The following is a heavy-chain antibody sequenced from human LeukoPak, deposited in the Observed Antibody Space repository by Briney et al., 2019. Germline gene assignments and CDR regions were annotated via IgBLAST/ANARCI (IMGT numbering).Heavy chain of an antibody. CDR3: ARDEDIGAAVYYFDY. J-gene: IGHJ4*02. CDR1: GFTFTSYS. Sequence: PGGSLRLSCAASGFTFTSYSMHWVRQAPGKGLEWVAVISSDGRDKHYADSVKGRFTISRDNSKNTLYLQMNSLRAEGTAVYYCARDEDIGAAVYYFDYWGQGTLVTVSS. V-gene: IGHV3-30*04. D-gene: IGHD6-13*01. CDR2: ISSDGRDK.